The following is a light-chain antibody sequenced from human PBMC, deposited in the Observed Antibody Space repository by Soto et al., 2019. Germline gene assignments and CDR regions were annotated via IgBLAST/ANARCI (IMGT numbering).Light chain of an antibody. J-gene: IGLJ2*01. CDR2: KDS. CDR3: YSAARDVV. CDR1: VLAKKY. Sequence: SYELTQPSSVSVSPGQTARITCSGDVLAKKYARWFQQKPGQAPVLVIYKDSERPSGIPERFSGSSSGTTVTLTISGAQVEDEADYYCYSAARDVVFGGGTKVTVL. V-gene: IGLV3-27*01.